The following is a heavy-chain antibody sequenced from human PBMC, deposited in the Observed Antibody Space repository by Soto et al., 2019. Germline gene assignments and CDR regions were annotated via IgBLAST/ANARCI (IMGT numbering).Heavy chain of an antibody. V-gene: IGHV1-18*01. D-gene: IGHD2-2*01. J-gene: IGHJ6*03. CDR1: GYTFTSYG. CDR3: EKDGIGGTSSTSDYYYYMDV. CDR2: ISAYNGNT. Sequence: ASVKVSCKASGYTFTSYGISWVRQAPGQGLEWMGWISAYNGNTNYAQKLQGRVTMTTDTSTSTAYMELRSLRSDDTAVYYCEKDGIGGTSSTSDYYYYMDVWGKGTTVTVSS.